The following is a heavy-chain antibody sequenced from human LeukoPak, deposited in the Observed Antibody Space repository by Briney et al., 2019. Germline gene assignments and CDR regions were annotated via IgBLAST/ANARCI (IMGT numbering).Heavy chain of an antibody. J-gene: IGHJ6*02. CDR3: ARDTACSGGSCYSRYYYYGMDV. D-gene: IGHD2-15*01. V-gene: IGHV3-30-3*01. Sequence: GGSLRLSCAASGFTFSSYAMHWVRQAPGKGLEWVAVISYDGSNKYYADSVKGRFTISRDNSKNTLYLQMNSLRAEDTAVYYCARDTACSGGSCYSRYYYYGMDVWGQGTTVTVSS. CDR1: GFTFSSYA. CDR2: ISYDGSNK.